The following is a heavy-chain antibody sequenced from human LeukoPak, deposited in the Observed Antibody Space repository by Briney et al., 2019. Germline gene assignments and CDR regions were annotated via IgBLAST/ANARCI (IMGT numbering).Heavy chain of an antibody. Sequence: SETLSLTCTVSGDSISSYYWSWIRQPPGKGLEWIGYINYSGSTNYNPSLKSRVTISVDTSKNQLSLKLSSVTAADTAVYYCARHRYYYGSGSLAYFDYWGQGTLVTVSS. CDR3: ARHRYYYGSGSLAYFDY. D-gene: IGHD3-10*01. CDR1: GDSISSYY. CDR2: INYSGST. V-gene: IGHV4-59*08. J-gene: IGHJ4*02.